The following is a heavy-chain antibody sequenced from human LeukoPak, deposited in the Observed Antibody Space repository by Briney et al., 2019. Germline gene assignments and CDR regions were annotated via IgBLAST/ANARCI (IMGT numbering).Heavy chain of an antibody. Sequence: GGSLRLSCAASGFTFSSYGMHWVRQAPGKGLEWVAVISYDGSNKYYADSVKGRFTISRDNSKNTLYLQMNSLRAEDTAVYYCAKGFGRAVAGDPYYYYGMDVWGQGTTVTVSS. J-gene: IGHJ6*02. CDR1: GFTFSSYG. V-gene: IGHV3-30*18. CDR2: ISYDGSNK. D-gene: IGHD6-19*01. CDR3: AKGFGRAVAGDPYYYYGMDV.